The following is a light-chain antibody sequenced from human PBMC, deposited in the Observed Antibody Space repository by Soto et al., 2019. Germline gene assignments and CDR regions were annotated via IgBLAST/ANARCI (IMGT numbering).Light chain of an antibody. V-gene: IGKV1-5*01. CDR2: DAS. CDR1: QSITNR. Sequence: DVQMTQSPPTLSASVGDRVTITCRASQSITNRLAWYQQKPGKAPKLLIFDASSLQSGVPSRFSGSGSGTDFTLTISSRQPEDFATYYCQQPNSFPRTFGGGTKVDI. J-gene: IGKJ4*01. CDR3: QQPNSFPRT.